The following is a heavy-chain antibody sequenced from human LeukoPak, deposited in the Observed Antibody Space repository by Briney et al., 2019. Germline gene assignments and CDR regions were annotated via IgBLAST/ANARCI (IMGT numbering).Heavy chain of an antibody. CDR3: AREKGPDSSGYNNAFDI. Sequence: GSLRLSCAASGFTFSSYWMSWVRQAPGKGLEWVANIKQDGSEKYYVDSVKGRFTISRDNAKNSLYLQMNSLRAEDTAVYYCAREKGPDSSGYNNAFDIWGQGTMVTVSS. CDR2: IKQDGSEK. J-gene: IGHJ3*02. V-gene: IGHV3-7*01. D-gene: IGHD3-22*01. CDR1: GFTFSSYW.